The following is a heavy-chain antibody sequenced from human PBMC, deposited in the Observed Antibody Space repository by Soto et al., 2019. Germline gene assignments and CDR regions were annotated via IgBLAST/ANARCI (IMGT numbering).Heavy chain of an antibody. CDR2: IYYSGST. CDR1: GGSISSSSYY. J-gene: IGHJ1*01. V-gene: IGHV4-39*01. CDR3: ARPSGGLCDLQQ. D-gene: IGHD6-25*01. Sequence: SETLSLTCTVSGGSISSSSYYWGWIRQPPGKGLEWIGSIYYSGSTYYNPSLKSRVTISVDTSKNQFSLKLSSVTAADTAVYYCARPSGGLCDLQQWGKGTLVNASS.